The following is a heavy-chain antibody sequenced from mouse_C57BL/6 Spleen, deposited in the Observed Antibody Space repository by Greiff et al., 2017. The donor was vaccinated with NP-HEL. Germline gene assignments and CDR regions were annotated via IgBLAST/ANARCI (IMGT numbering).Heavy chain of an antibody. CDR1: GYTFTSYW. CDR2: IDPSDSYT. J-gene: IGHJ1*03. CDR3: ARSGPYGWYFDV. Sequence: QVQLKQPGAELVKPGASVKLSCKASGYTFTSYWMQWVKQRPGQGLEWIGEIDPSDSYTNYNQKFKGKATLTVDTSSSTAYMQLSSLTSEDSAVYYCARSGPYGWYFDVWGTGTTVTVAS. V-gene: IGHV1-50*01. D-gene: IGHD1-1*02.